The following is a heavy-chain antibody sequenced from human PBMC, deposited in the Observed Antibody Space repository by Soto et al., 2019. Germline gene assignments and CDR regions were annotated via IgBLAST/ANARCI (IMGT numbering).Heavy chain of an antibody. Sequence: QVQLEESGPGLVKPSETLSLTCTVSGASISPNYWSWIRQPPGKGLESIGYIYFAGTTTYNPALRSRVSMSVDTSANHFSLNLTSVTAADTAIYYCASLGTFFQALDSWGQGTLVTVSS. CDR2: IYFAGTT. CDR3: ASLGTFFQALDS. D-gene: IGHD1-1*01. CDR1: GASISPNY. J-gene: IGHJ4*02. V-gene: IGHV4-59*08.